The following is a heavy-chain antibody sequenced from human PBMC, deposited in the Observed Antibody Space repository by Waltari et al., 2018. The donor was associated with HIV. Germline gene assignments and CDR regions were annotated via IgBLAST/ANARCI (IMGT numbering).Heavy chain of an antibody. CDR3: ATTHGSGDFDNDFDY. CDR2: IDQAGTER. Sequence: EVRLVESGGGWVQPGGYLKLTCETSGFTFAFFWLSWVRQAPGKGLEWVANIDQAGTERHYVDSVRGRFTISRDNGKRSSFLQMNSLSVEDTAVYYCATTHGSGDFDNDFDYWGQGTLV. D-gene: IGHD3-10*01. CDR1: GFTFAFFW. J-gene: IGHJ4*02. V-gene: IGHV3-7*01.